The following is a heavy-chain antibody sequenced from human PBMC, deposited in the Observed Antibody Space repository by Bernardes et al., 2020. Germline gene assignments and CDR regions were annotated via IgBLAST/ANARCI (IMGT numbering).Heavy chain of an antibody. Sequence: WGSLRLSCAASGFTFISYCMHWVRQAPGKGLVWVSRINSVGSSTSYADSVKGRFTISRDNAKNTLYLQMNSLRAEDTAVYYCARDPRSANYYYYYYMDVWGKGTTVTVSS. V-gene: IGHV3-74*01. J-gene: IGHJ6*03. CDR3: ARDPRSANYYYYYYMDV. CDR1: GFTFISYC. CDR2: INSVGSST.